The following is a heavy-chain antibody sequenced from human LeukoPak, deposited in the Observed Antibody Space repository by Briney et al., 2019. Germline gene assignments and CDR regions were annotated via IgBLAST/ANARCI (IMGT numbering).Heavy chain of an antibody. CDR3: ARDGFPYYDILTGYPPFDY. CDR1: GYTFTSYG. CDR2: VSAYNGNT. V-gene: IGHV1-18*01. J-gene: IGHJ4*02. Sequence: ASVKVSCKASGYTFTSYGISWVRQAPGQGLEWMGWVSAYNGNTNYALKLQGRVTMTTDTSTSTAYMELRSLRSDDTAVYYCARDGFPYYDILTGYPPFDYWGQGTLVTVSS. D-gene: IGHD3-9*01.